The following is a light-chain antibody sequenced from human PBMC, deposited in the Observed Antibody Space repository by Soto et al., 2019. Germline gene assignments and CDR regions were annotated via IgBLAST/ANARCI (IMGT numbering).Light chain of an antibody. CDR3: QQYENLPT. CDR1: QSIGNW. J-gene: IGKJ5*01. V-gene: IGKV1-5*03. Sequence: DVQMTQTPSSLSASVGDRVILTCRASQSIGNWLAWYQQKPGKAPKLLIYKASSLESGVPTRFSGSGSGTDFTFTISRLQPEDIATYYCQQYENLPTFGQGTRLEIK. CDR2: KAS.